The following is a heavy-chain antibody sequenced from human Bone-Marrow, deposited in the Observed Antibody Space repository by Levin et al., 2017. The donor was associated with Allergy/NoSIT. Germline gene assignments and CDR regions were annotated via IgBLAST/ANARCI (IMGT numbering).Heavy chain of an antibody. Sequence: VASVKVSCKASGGTFSSYAISWVRQAPGQGLEWMGGIIPIFGTANYAQKFQGRVTITADESTSTAYMELSSLRSEDTAVYYCARYIVGATMGQVGYYYYGMDVWGQGTTVTVSS. CDR1: GGTFSSYA. CDR2: IIPIFGTA. CDR3: ARYIVGATMGQVGYYYYGMDV. D-gene: IGHD1-26*01. V-gene: IGHV1-69*13. J-gene: IGHJ6*02.